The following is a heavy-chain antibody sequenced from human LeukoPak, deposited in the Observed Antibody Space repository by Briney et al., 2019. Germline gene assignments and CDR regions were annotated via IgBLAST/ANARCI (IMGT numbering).Heavy chain of an antibody. J-gene: IGHJ3*02. CDR3: ARVGYTIVVVPAAIAFDI. D-gene: IGHD2-2*02. CDR1: GFTFSSYA. V-gene: IGHV3-30-3*01. CDR2: ISYDGSNK. Sequence: GGSLRLSCAASGFTFSSYAMHWVRQAPGKGLEWVAAISYDGSNKYYADSVKGRFTISRDNSKNTLYLQMNSLRAEDTAVYYCARVGYTIVVVPAAIAFDIWGQGTMVTVSS.